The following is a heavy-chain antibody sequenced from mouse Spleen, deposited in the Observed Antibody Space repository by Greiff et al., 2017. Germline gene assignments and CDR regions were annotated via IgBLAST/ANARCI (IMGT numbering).Heavy chain of an antibody. V-gene: IGHV5-6-2*01. CDR1: GFTFSSYA. Sequence: EVKLQESGGGLVKPGGSLKLSCAASGFTFSSYAMSWVRQTPEKRLEWVAAINSNGGSTYYPDTVKDRCTISRDNAKNTLYLQMSSLRSEDTALYYCARHGAYYSNYYAMDYWGQGTSVTVSS. J-gene: IGHJ4*01. CDR3: ARHGAYYSNYYAMDY. D-gene: IGHD2-5*01. CDR2: INSNGGST.